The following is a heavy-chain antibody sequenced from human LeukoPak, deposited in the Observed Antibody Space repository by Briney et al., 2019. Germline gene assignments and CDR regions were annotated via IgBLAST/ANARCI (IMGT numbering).Heavy chain of an antibody. J-gene: IGHJ4*02. Sequence: PGGSLRLSCAASGFSFSSSVMSWVRQAPGKGLEWVSTITSSGSSTYYTDSARGRFTISRDNSKNTLFLQMNSLRAEDTAVYYCANAPRSGGYWGPGTQVTVSS. CDR2: ITSSGSST. CDR3: ANAPRSGGY. D-gene: IGHD2-15*01. V-gene: IGHV3-23*01. CDR1: GFSFSSSV.